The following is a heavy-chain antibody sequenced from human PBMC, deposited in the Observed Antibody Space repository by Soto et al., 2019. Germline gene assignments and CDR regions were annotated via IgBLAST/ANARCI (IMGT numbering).Heavy chain of an antibody. D-gene: IGHD3-10*01. Sequence: QVQLVQSGAEVKKPGSSVKVSCKASGGTFSSHVFNWVRQAPGPGLAWMGGLMPIIGTANYAQKSQGRVTTTADEATSTAYMELSSLRSEDTAVYYCARDLEFRDGNISHLDYWGQGTLVTVSS. CDR3: ARDLEFRDGNISHLDY. J-gene: IGHJ4*02. CDR1: GGTFSSHV. CDR2: LMPIIGTA. V-gene: IGHV1-69*01.